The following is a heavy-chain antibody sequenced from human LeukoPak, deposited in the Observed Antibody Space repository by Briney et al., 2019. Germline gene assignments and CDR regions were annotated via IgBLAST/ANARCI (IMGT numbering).Heavy chain of an antibody. CDR3: ARVPNSGGRRGGWFDP. CDR2: ISSSGSTI. J-gene: IGHJ5*02. D-gene: IGHD2-15*01. CDR1: GFTFSSYG. Sequence: GGSLRLSCAASGFTFSSYGMHWVRQAPGKGLEWVSYISSSGSTIYYADSVKGRFTISRDNAKNSLYLQMNSLRAEDTAVYYCARVPNSGGRRGGWFDPWGQGTLVTVSS. V-gene: IGHV3-48*04.